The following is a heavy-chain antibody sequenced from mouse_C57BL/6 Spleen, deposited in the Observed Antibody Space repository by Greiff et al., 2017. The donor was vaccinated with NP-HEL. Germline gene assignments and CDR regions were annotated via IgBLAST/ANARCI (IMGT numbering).Heavy chain of an antibody. V-gene: IGHV1-82*01. CDR2: IYPGDGDT. J-gene: IGHJ3*01. CDR3: ARDITTVVEGFAY. Sequence: QVQLQQSGPELVKPGASVKISCKASGYAFSSSWMNWVKQRPGKGLEWIGRIYPGDGDTNYNGKFKGKATLTADKSSSTAYMQLSSLTSEDSAVYFCARDITTVVEGFAYWGQGTLVTVSA. CDR1: GYAFSSSW. D-gene: IGHD1-1*01.